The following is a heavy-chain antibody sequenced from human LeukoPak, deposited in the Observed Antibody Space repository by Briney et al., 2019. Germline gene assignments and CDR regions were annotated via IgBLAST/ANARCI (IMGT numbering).Heavy chain of an antibody. D-gene: IGHD4-11*01. CDR1: GCTFSSYA. Sequence: GGSLSLSCAGSGCTFSSYAMSWVRQAPGKGLEGVSAISGSGGSTYYADSVKGRFTISREHSNSPLYLQMNSLSAEDTAVYYCAKADTNYVSGNCFDPWGHGTLVTVSS. J-gene: IGHJ5*02. CDR3: AKADTNYVSGNCFDP. V-gene: IGHV3-23*01. CDR2: ISGSGGST.